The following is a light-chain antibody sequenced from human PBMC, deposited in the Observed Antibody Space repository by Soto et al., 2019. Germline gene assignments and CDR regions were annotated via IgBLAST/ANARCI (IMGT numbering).Light chain of an antibody. CDR2: DTS. Sequence: EILLTQSPVTLSVSPGARATLSCRASQSLTSNLAWYQQRPGQAPRLLIYDTSTRATDVPARFSGSGSGTEFTLTIASLQSEDFAVYYCQQYNNWPPWTFGQGTKVEIK. CDR3: QQYNNWPPWT. CDR1: QSLTSN. V-gene: IGKV3-15*01. J-gene: IGKJ1*01.